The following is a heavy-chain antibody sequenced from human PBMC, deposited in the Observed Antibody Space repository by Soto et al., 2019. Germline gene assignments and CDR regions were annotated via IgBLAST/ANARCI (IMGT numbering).Heavy chain of an antibody. CDR1: GGTFSSYA. Sequence: QVQLVQSGAEVKKPGSSVKVSCKASGGTFSSYAISWVRQAPGQGLEWMGGIIPIFGTANYAQKFQGRVTITADESTSTAYMELRSLRSEDTAVYYCARASREGYYDSSGYYYYYYGMDVWGQGTTVTVSS. J-gene: IGHJ6*02. CDR3: ARASREGYYDSSGYYYYYYGMDV. V-gene: IGHV1-69*01. CDR2: IIPIFGTA. D-gene: IGHD3-22*01.